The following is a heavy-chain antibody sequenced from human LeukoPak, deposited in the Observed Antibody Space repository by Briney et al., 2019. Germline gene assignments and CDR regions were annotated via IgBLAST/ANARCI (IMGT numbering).Heavy chain of an antibody. J-gene: IGHJ5*02. D-gene: IGHD3-10*01. Sequence: GASVKVSCKASGYTFTSYYMHWVRQAPGRGLEWMGIINPSGGSTSYAQKFQGRVTMTRDTSTSTVYMELSSLRSEDTAVYYCARGGLSLVRGVIKTWFDPWGQGTLVTVSS. V-gene: IGHV1-46*01. CDR3: ARGGLSLVRGVIKTWFDP. CDR1: GYTFTSYY. CDR2: INPSGGST.